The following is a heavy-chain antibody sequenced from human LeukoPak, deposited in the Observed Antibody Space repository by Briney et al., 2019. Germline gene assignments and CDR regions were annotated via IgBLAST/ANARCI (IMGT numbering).Heavy chain of an antibody. CDR3: AREGYTSSWYSGYYYFDY. J-gene: IGHJ4*02. V-gene: IGHV4-61*02. D-gene: IGHD6-13*01. Sequence: SETLPLTCTVSGGSISSGSYFWTWIRQPAGKGLEWIGPINTSGSTNYNPSLKSRVTISVDTSKNQFSLKLSSVTAADTAVFYCAREGYTSSWYSGYYYFDYWGQGTLVTVSS. CDR2: INTSGST. CDR1: GGSISSGSYF.